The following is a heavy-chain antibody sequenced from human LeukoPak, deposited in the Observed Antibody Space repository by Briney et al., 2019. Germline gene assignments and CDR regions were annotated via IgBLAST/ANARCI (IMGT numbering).Heavy chain of an antibody. D-gene: IGHD1-26*01. CDR3: ATIVGATPAGFDP. Sequence: ASVKVSCKVSGSTLTELSMHWVRQAPGKGLEWLGGFDPEDGETIYAQKFQGRVTMTEDTSTDTAYMELSSLRSEDTAVYYCATIVGATPAGFDPWGQGTLVTVSS. J-gene: IGHJ5*02. V-gene: IGHV1-24*01. CDR1: GSTLTELS. CDR2: FDPEDGET.